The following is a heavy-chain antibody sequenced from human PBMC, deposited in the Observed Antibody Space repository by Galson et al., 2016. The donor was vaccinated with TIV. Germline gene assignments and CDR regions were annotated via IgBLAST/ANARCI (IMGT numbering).Heavy chain of an antibody. CDR3: AKQVVDV. CDR2: ISENSGST. V-gene: IGHV3-23*01. J-gene: IGHJ6*02. CDR1: GFTFSSYA. Sequence: SLRLSCAASGFTFSSYAMNWVRQAPGKGLEWVSSISENSGSTDYADSVKGRFTISRDNSKNTLYMQMDSLRAEDTAVYYCAKQVVDVWGQGTTVTFSS.